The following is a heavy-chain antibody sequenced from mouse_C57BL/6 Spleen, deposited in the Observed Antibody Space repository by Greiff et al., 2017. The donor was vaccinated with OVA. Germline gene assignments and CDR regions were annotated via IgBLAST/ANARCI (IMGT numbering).Heavy chain of an antibody. V-gene: IGHV5-16*01. CDR2: INYDGSST. D-gene: IGHD2-5*01. J-gene: IGHJ4*01. Sequence: EVMLEESEGGLVQPGSSMKLSCTASGYTFSDYYMAWVRQVPEKGLEWFANINYDGSSTNYLDSFKSRFIISRDNAKNIRCLQMNSVKSEDTATYYCARGDYYSNAMDYWGQGTSVTVSS. CDR1: GYTFSDYY. CDR3: ARGDYYSNAMDY.